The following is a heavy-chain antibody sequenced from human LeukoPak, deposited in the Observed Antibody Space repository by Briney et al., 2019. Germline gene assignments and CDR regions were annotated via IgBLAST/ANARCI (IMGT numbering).Heavy chain of an antibody. CDR1: GFTFNGYR. J-gene: IGHJ4*02. D-gene: IGHD2-15*01. CDR3: ASSRPRCEFRVFLLQ. CDR2: MSSGGTYI. V-gene: IGHV3-21*04. Sequence: PGGSLRLSCPPSGFTFNGYRMIWVRQAPGKGLEWVSSMSSGGTYIYYADSVRGRFTISRDNAKNSLYLLMNTLRAEDTAVYFCASSRPRCEFRVFLLQGGQGTLVTVSS.